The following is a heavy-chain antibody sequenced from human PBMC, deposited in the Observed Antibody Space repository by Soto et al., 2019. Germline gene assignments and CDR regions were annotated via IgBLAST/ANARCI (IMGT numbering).Heavy chain of an antibody. D-gene: IGHD3-3*01. CDR3: ARGPAANCEFWSGYWEDSGYYGMDV. V-gene: IGHV1-8*01. Sequence: ASVKVSCKASGYTFTSYDINWVRQATGKGLEWMGWMNPNRGNTGYAQKFQGRVTMTRNTSISTAYMELSSLRYEDTDVYYCARGPAANCEFWSGYWEDSGYYGMDVWGQGTTVTVSS. J-gene: IGHJ6*02. CDR2: MNPNRGNT. CDR1: GYTFTSYD.